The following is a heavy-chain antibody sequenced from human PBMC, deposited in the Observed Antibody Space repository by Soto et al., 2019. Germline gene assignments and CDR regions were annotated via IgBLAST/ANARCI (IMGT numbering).Heavy chain of an antibody. V-gene: IGHV2-5*02. CDR1: GFSLSTSGEG. D-gene: IGHD3-10*01. J-gene: IGHJ5*02. Sequence: QITLKESGPAQVKPTQTLTLTWTLSGFSLSTSGEGVGWIRLPPGEALEWLALIYWDDDNRYNPTLKTRLTITKDTSKNQVVLTLTNMDPVDTATYYCAHYVSASPAGWFDPWGQGILVTVSS. CDR3: AHYVSASPAGWFDP. CDR2: IYWDDDN.